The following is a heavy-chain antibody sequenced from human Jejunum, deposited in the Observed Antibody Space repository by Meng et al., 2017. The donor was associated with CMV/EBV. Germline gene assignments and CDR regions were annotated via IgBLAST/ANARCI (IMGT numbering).Heavy chain of an antibody. Sequence: TFSIYGINWVRQTPGQGLEWLGWISANNGDTNYAQKVQGRVTMTTDTSTNTAYMELRSLRSDDTAIYYCARTYSYGSGSNNWFDPWGQGTLVTVSS. CDR1: TFSIYG. CDR3: ARTYSYGSGSNNWFDP. V-gene: IGHV1-18*01. J-gene: IGHJ5*02. D-gene: IGHD3-10*01. CDR2: ISANNGDT.